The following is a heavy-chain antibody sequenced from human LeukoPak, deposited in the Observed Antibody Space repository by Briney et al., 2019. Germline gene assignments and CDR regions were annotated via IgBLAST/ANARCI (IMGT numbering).Heavy chain of an antibody. J-gene: IGHJ6*03. CDR2: ISSSSSYI. V-gene: IGHV3-21*01. CDR3: ARGENYDFWTTYYPWGHYYYYYYMDV. Sequence: GGSLRLSCAASGFTFSSYSMNWVRQAPGKGLEWVSSISSSSSYIYYADSVKGRFTISRDNAKNSLYLQMDSLRAEDTAVYYCARGENYDFWTTYYPWGHYYYYYYMDVWGQGTTVTVSS. CDR1: GFTFSSYS. D-gene: IGHD3-3*01.